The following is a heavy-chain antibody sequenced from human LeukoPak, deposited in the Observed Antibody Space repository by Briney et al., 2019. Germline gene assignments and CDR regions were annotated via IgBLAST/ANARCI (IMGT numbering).Heavy chain of an antibody. J-gene: IGHJ4*02. V-gene: IGHV3-74*01. CDR2: INSDGSST. CDR3: ARDSPTTVTPDFDY. Sequence: GGSQRLLCAASGLTFSSYWMHWVRQATGKGLVWVSRINSDGSSTSYADSVEGRFTLSRDNAKNTLYLQMNSLRAEDTAVYYCARDSPTTVTPDFDYWGQGTLVTVSS. CDR1: GLTFSSYW. D-gene: IGHD4-17*01.